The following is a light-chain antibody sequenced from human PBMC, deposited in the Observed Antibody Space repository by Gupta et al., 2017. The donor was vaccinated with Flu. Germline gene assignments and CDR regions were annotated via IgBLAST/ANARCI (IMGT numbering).Light chain of an antibody. CDR2: DVT. CDR3: CSYAGSYTFD. CDR1: SSDIGAYNY. Sequence: QSALTQPRSVSGSPGQSVTISCSGTSSDIGAYNYVSWYQQHPGKVPKVIVYDVTQRPSGVPDRFSGSKSGNTASLTISGLQPEDEADYYCCSYAGSYTFDFGTGTQVSVL. V-gene: IGLV2-11*01. J-gene: IGLJ1*01.